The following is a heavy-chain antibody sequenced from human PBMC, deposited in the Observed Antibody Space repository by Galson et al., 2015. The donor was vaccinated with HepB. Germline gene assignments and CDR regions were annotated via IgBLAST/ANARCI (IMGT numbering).Heavy chain of an antibody. V-gene: IGHV1-46*04. CDR3: ARGSSPAADAFDI. D-gene: IGHD6-13*01. CDR2: INTSGGNT. Sequence: SVKVSCKASGYTFTSYYINWVRQAPGQGLEWMGIINTSGGNTSYAQKLQGRVTMTRDTSTSTVYMELSSLRSEDTAVYYCARGSSPAADAFDIWGQGTMVTVSS. J-gene: IGHJ3*02. CDR1: GYTFTSYY.